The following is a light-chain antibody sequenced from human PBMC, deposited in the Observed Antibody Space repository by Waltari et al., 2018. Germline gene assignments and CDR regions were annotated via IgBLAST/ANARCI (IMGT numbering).Light chain of an antibody. Sequence: DIVLTQSPGTLSLSPGEGATLSCKTSQSVSTYLAWYQQKPGQAPRLLIPGPSRRATGVPARFSGGGSGTDFTLTISRLEPDDFAVYYCQHYGRSPRTFGQGTKVEIK. CDR2: GPS. V-gene: IGKV3-20*01. CDR1: QSVSTY. CDR3: QHYGRSPRT. J-gene: IGKJ1*01.